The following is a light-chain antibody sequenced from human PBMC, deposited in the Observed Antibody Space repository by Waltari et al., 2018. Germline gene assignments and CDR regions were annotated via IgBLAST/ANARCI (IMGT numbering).Light chain of an antibody. Sequence: SYELTQPPSVSVSQGQTARITGSGEALSKQLAYCYQQSQGQAPGVIIYKDTERPSGIPERFSGSSAGTTVTLTISGVEAEDEADYYCQSADGSGTSLVFGGGTKLTVL. J-gene: IGLJ3*02. V-gene: IGLV3-25*03. CDR2: KDT. CDR3: QSADGSGTSLV. CDR1: ALSKQL.